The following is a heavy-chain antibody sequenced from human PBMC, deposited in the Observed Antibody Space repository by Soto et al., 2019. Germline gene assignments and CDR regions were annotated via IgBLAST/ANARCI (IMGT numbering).Heavy chain of an antibody. CDR3: FRHGTGTIYYYYGMDV. CDR2: IYPGDSDT. V-gene: IGHV5-51*01. D-gene: IGHD1-1*01. J-gene: IGHJ6*02. Sequence: PGESLKISCKGSGYSFTSYWIGWVRQMPGKGLEWMGIIYPGDSDTRYSPSFQGQVTISADKSISTAYLQWSSLKASDFVMFFCFRHGTGTIYYYYGMDVWGQGTTVTVSS. CDR1: GYSFTSYW.